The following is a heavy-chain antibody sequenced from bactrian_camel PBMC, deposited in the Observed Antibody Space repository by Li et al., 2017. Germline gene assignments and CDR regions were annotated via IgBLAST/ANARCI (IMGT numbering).Heavy chain of an antibody. CDR3: ATAPSGVEYEFAY. V-gene: IGHV3S67*01. D-gene: IGHD3*01. J-gene: IGHJ4*01. CDR1: GVRFNNYD. CDR2: LYKDGFT. Sequence: VQLVESGGGSVQAGGSLRLSCTASGVRFNNYDMSWYRLSSGSECDLVATLYKDGFTFYRDSVKGRFTISKDNAENTVYLQMNSLKSEDTALYNCATAPSGVEYEFAYWGQGTQVTVS.